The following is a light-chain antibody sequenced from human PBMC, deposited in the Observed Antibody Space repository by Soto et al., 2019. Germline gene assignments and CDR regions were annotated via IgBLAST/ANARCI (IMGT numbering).Light chain of an antibody. CDR3: NTFTTSTPPLYV. CDR1: RSDVGDYNS. Sequence: QSELTPPASVSGSPGQSITISCTGTRSDVGDYNSVSWYQQYPGKAPKLLIYDVSNRPSGVSNRFSGSKPGNTASLNISGLQAEDDAVYYCNTFTTSTPPLYVFLTGTMVTV. V-gene: IGLV2-14*01. J-gene: IGLJ1*01. CDR2: DVS.